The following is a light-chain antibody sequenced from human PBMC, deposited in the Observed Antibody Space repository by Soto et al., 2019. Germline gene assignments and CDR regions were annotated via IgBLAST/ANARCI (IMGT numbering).Light chain of an antibody. CDR3: QQRSNWPRT. CDR2: DAS. V-gene: IGKV3-11*01. Sequence: EIVLTHSLAALSLTQVERPTLSCRASQSVSSYLAWYQQKPGQAPRLLIYDASNRAPGIPARFSGSGSGTDFTLTISSLEPEDFAVYYCQQRSNWPRTFGQGTHWRL. J-gene: IGKJ5*01. CDR1: QSVSSY.